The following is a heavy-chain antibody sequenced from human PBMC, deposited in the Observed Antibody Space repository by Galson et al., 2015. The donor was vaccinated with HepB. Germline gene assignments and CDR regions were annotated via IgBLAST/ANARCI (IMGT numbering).Heavy chain of an antibody. D-gene: IGHD2/OR15-2a*01. CDR1: GGTFSSYA. J-gene: IGHJ5*02. Sequence: SVKVSCKASGGTFSSYAISWVRQAPGQGLEWMGGIIPIFGTANYAQKFQGRVTITADESTSTAYMELSSLRSEDTAVYYCARELSPLGGGRGGFDPWGQGTLVTVSS. V-gene: IGHV1-69*13. CDR2: IIPIFGTA. CDR3: ARELSPLGGGRGGFDP.